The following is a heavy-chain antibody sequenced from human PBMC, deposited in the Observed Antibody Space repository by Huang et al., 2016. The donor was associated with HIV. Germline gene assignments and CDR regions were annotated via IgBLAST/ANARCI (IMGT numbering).Heavy chain of an antibody. Sequence: QVQLQQWGAGLLKPSETLSLTCAVYGGSFSDYYWSWIRQPPGKGLEWIGEINNCGSTNYNPSLKSRVTRSVDTSKNQFSLKLSSVTAADTAVYYCARGRFRFDYWGQGTLVTVSS. CDR1: GGSFSDYY. CDR2: INNCGST. J-gene: IGHJ4*02. V-gene: IGHV4-34*02. CDR3: ARGRFRFDY.